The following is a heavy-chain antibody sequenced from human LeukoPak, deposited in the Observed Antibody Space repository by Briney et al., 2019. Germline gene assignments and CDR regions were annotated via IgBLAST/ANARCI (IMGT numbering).Heavy chain of an antibody. Sequence: GGSLRLSCAASGFTFSSYAMHWVRQAPGKGLEWVAVISYDGSNKYYADSVKGRFTISRDNSKNTLYLQTNSLRAEDTAVYYCARDSYYYDSSGYSVEGYWGQGTLVTVSS. V-gene: IGHV3-30-3*01. D-gene: IGHD3-22*01. J-gene: IGHJ4*02. CDR1: GFTFSSYA. CDR2: ISYDGSNK. CDR3: ARDSYYYDSSGYSVEGY.